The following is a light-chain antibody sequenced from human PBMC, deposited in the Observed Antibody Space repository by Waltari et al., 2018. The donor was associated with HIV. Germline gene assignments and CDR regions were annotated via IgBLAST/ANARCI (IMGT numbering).Light chain of an antibody. CDR3: AVWDDNVNGL. CDR2: RNN. CDR1: SSNIGSNY. J-gene: IGLJ2*01. Sequence: QSVLTQPPSTSGTPGQRVTISCFGSSSNIGSNYVYWYQQLPGTAPKLLIYRNNQRPSGVPDRFSGSKSGTSASLAISGLRSEDEADYYCAVWDDNVNGLFGGGTKVTVL. V-gene: IGLV1-47*01.